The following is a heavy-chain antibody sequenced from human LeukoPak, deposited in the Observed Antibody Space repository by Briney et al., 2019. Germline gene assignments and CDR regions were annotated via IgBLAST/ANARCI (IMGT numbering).Heavy chain of an antibody. CDR1: GFTFDDYA. V-gene: IGHV3-9*01. D-gene: IGHD3-3*01. CDR3: AKGYYDFWSGYSPQGYYYYGMDV. CDR2: ISWNSGSI. Sequence: GGSLRLSCAASGFTFDDYAMHWVRQAPEKGLEWVSGISWNSGSIGYADSVKGRFTISRDNAKNSLYLQMNSLRAEDTALYYCAKGYYDFWSGYSPQGYYYYGMDVWGQGTTVTVSS. J-gene: IGHJ6*02.